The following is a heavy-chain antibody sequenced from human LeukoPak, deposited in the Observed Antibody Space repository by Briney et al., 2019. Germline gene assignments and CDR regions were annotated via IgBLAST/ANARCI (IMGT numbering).Heavy chain of an antibody. CDR3: ARTGYCSGGSCYGYDY. CDR2: INPNSGGT. D-gene: IGHD2-15*01. V-gene: IGHV1-2*06. J-gene: IGHJ4*02. Sequence: ASVKVSCKASGYTFTGYYMHWVRQAPGQGLEWMGRINPNSGGTNYAQKFQGRVTMTRDTSISTAYTELSRLRSDDTAVYYCARTGYCSGGSCYGYDYWGQGTLVTVSS. CDR1: GYTFTGYY.